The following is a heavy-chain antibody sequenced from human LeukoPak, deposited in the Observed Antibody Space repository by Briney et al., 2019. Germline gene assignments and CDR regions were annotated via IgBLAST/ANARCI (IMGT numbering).Heavy chain of an antibody. CDR3: ARDQWFDGFDL. CDR1: GFNFSAHL. Sequence: AGGPLRLSCTGSGFNFSAHLMTWVRQVPGKGLEWISSVSGGGTDTYYADSVKGRFIVSRDDSKSTIYLVMKGLTVEDTATYFCARDQWFDGFDLWGQGTLATVSS. CDR2: VSGGGTDT. V-gene: IGHV3-23*01. D-gene: IGHD3-22*01. J-gene: IGHJ4*02.